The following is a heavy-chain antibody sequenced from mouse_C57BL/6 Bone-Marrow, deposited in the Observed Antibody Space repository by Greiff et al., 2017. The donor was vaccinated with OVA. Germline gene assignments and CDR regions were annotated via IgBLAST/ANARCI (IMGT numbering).Heavy chain of an antibody. V-gene: IGHV1-76*01. J-gene: IGHJ2*01. CDR2: IYPGSGNI. Sequence: QVQLQQSGAELVRPGASVKLSCKASGYTFTDYYISWVKQRPGQGLEWIARIYPGSGNIYYNEKFKGKATLTAEKSSSTAYMQLSSLTSDDSAVYFGARSERVRYYVDCGGQGTTLTVSS. D-gene: IGHD2-1*01. CDR3: ARSERVRYYVDC. CDR1: GYTFTDYY.